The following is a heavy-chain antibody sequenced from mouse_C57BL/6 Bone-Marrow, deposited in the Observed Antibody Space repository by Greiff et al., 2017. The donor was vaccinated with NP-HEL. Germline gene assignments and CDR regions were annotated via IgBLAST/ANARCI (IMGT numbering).Heavy chain of an antibody. CDR1: GFNIKDDY. CDR3: TPFYYYGSSQFAY. CDR2: IDPENGDT. Sequence: EVQRVESGAELVRPGASVKLSCTASGFNIKDDYMHWVKQRPEQGLEWIGWIDPENGDTEYASKFQGKATITADTSSNTAYLQLSSLTSEDTAVYYCTPFYYYGSSQFAYWGQGTLVTVSA. D-gene: IGHD1-1*01. V-gene: IGHV14-4*01. J-gene: IGHJ3*01.